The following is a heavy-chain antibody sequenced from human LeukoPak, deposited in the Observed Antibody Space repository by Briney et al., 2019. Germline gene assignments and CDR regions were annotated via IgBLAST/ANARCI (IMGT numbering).Heavy chain of an antibody. J-gene: IGHJ6*02. V-gene: IGHV3-53*01. CDR3: AREPHYYGMDV. CDR2: IYSGGST. CDR1: GFTVSSNY. Sequence: GGSLRLSCATSGFTVSSNYMSWVRQAPGKGLQWVSVIYSGGSTYYADSVKGRFTISRDNSKNTLYLQMNSLRAEDTAVYYCAREPHYYGMDVWGQGTTVTVSS.